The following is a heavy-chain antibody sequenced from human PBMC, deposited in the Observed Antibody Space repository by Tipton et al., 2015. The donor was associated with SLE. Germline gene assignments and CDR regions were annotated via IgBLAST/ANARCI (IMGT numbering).Heavy chain of an antibody. J-gene: IGHJ4*02. CDR3: ARGFDFWSRLIDY. D-gene: IGHD3-3*01. CDR2: IRVSNGDT. V-gene: IGHV1-18*01. CDR1: GYTFTDYY. Sequence: QLVQSGADVKKPGASVRVSCKASGYTFTDYYIHWVRQAPGQGLEWMGWIRVSNGDTHYAQNLQGRITMTTDTSTNTAYMELRRLTSDDTAVYYCARGFDFWSRLIDYWGQGTLVTVSS.